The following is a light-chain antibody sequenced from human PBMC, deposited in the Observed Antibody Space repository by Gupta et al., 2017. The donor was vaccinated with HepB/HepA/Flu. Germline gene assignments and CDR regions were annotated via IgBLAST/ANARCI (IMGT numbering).Light chain of an antibody. CDR3: QQYNSYSWT. CDR2: KAS. Sequence: DLTMTQSPSTLSASVGDRVTTTCRASQNINNWLAWYQQKPGKAPKVLIYKASSLESGVPSRFSGSGSGTEFTLTISSLQPDDFATYYCQQYNSYSWTFGQGTKVEIK. V-gene: IGKV1-5*03. CDR1: QNINNW. J-gene: IGKJ1*01.